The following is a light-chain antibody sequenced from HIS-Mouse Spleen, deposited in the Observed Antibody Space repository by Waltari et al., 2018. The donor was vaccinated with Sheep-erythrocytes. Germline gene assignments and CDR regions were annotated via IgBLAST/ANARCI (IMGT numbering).Light chain of an antibody. Sequence: DIGMTQSPDSLAVSLGERATINCKSSQSVLYSSNNKNYLAWYQQKPGQPSKLLIYWASTRESGVPDRFSGSGSGTDFTLTISSLQAEDVAVYYCQQYYSTPLTFGGGTKVEIK. J-gene: IGKJ4*01. CDR3: QQYYSTPLT. CDR2: WAS. CDR1: QSVLYSSNNKNY. V-gene: IGKV4-1*01.